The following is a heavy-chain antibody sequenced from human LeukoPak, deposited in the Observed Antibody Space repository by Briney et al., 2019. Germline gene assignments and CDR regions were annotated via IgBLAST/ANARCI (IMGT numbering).Heavy chain of an antibody. CDR1: GYTFTSYD. D-gene: IGHD4-11*01. J-gene: IGHJ6*02. V-gene: IGHV1-8*01. CDR2: MNPNSGNT. Sequence: ASVKVSCKASGYTFTSYDINWVRQATGQGLEWMGWMNPNSGNTGYAQKFRGRVTMTRNTSISTAYVELSSLRSEDTAVYYCVRDGTVTNPNYYYGMDVWGQGTTVTVSS. CDR3: VRDGTVTNPNYYYGMDV.